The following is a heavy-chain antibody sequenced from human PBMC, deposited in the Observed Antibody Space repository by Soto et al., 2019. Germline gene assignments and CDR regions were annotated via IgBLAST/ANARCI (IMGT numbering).Heavy chain of an antibody. J-gene: IGHJ4*02. CDR3: ARDKGDCSSASCYNLELDH. CDR2: ISYDGSNK. CDR1: VLTVISCA. D-gene: IGHD2-2*02. Sequence: WGSLRLSCSSSVLTVISCAMHWFRQAPGNWLEWVAIISYDGSNKYYADSVKGRFTISRDNSKNTLYLQMNSLRPDDTAVYYCARDKGDCSSASCYNLELDHWGQGSLVTVSS. V-gene: IGHV3-30-3*01.